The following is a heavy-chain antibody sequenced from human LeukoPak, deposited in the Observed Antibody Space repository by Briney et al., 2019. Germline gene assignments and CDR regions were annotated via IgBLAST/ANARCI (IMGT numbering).Heavy chain of an antibody. Sequence: PGGSLRLSCAASGFTFSSYAMGWVRQAPGKGLEWVSAISGSGGSTYYADSVKGRFTISRDNSRNTLYLQMNSLRAEDTAVYYCAKDQQQLVPYYYYYYGMDVWGQGTTVTVSS. J-gene: IGHJ6*02. D-gene: IGHD6-13*01. V-gene: IGHV3-23*01. CDR1: GFTFSSYA. CDR3: AKDQQQLVPYYYYYYGMDV. CDR2: ISGSGGST.